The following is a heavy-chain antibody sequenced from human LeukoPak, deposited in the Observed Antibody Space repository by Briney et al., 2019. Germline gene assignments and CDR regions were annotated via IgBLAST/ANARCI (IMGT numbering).Heavy chain of an antibody. CDR2: ISTYNGNT. CDR3: ARNGRYCSGGTCRHYNWFDP. J-gene: IGHJ5*02. D-gene: IGHD2-15*01. CDR1: GYIFTSYG. Sequence: ASVKVSCKASGYIFTSYGISWVRQAPGQGLEWMGWISTYNGNTNYAQKFQGRVTMTTDTSTSTAYMELTSLTSDDTAVYYCARNGRYCSGGTCRHYNWFDPWGQGTLVTVSS. V-gene: IGHV1-18*01.